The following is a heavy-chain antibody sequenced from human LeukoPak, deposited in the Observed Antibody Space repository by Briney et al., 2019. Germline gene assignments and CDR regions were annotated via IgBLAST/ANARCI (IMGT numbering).Heavy chain of an antibody. V-gene: IGHV3-23*01. CDR1: GFTFGRHY. CDR2: ISCRGGSP. Sequence: GGTLRLSCEVSGFTFGRHYMHWVRQPPGKGLEGVEGISCRGGSPHYAGSGKGRFTISRDNSRNTVYLQINSLRAEDTAVYYCGNTTVGYSSGQKPAWPVDYWGQGTLVTVSS. D-gene: IGHD5-18*01. J-gene: IGHJ4*02. CDR3: GNTTVGYSSGQKPAWPVDY.